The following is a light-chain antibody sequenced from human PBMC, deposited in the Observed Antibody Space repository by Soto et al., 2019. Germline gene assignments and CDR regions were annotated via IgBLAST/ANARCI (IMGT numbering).Light chain of an antibody. J-gene: IGLJ2*01. Sequence: QPVLIQPPSASGTPGQRVTISCSGSSSNIGSSPVNWYQQLPGTAPKLLIYSNDQRPSGVPDRFSGSKSGTSAYLAISGLQSEDEADYYCAAWADSLNSMVFGGGTKLTVL. CDR3: AAWADSLNSMV. CDR1: SSNIGSSP. V-gene: IGLV1-44*01. CDR2: SND.